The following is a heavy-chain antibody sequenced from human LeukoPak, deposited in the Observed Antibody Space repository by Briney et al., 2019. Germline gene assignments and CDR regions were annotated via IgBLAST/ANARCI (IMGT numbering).Heavy chain of an antibody. J-gene: IGHJ4*02. CDR2: IKQDGSEK. D-gene: IGHD1-26*01. CDR1: GFTFSSYG. CDR3: ARVSPSIVGATTSDY. Sequence: PGRSLRLSCAASGFTFSSYGMHWVRQAPGKGLEWVANIKQDGSEKYYVDSVKGRFTISRDNAKNSLYLQMNSLRAEDTAVYYCARVSPSIVGATTSDYWGQGTLVTVSS. V-gene: IGHV3-7*01.